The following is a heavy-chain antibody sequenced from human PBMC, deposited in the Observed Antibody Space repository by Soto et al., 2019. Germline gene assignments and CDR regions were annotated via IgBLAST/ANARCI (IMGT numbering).Heavy chain of an antibody. Sequence: GXSXKVSFKASGYTXRTYGITWVRQAPGQGLEWMGWISTYNGNTEYVQKFQDRVTMTKDPSTRTAYMELRSLRSDDTAVYYCARAADYYDSSGYYANWFDPWGQGTLGTVS. J-gene: IGHJ5*02. CDR2: ISTYNGNT. D-gene: IGHD3-22*01. V-gene: IGHV1-18*01. CDR1: GYTXRTYG. CDR3: ARAADYYDSSGYYANWFDP.